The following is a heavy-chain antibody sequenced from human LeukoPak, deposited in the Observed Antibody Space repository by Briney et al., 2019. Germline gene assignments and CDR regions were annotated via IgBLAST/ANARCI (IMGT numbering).Heavy chain of an antibody. CDR2: IKQDGSEK. V-gene: IGHV3-7*01. Sequence: GGSLRLSCAASGFTFSTYWMGWVRQSPGKGLEWVANIKQDGSEKHYVDSVKGRFTISRDNAKNSLYLQMNSLRAEDTAVYYCARVLDYYDSSSPGNNWFDPWGQGTLVTVSS. D-gene: IGHD3-22*01. CDR1: GFTFSTYW. J-gene: IGHJ5*02. CDR3: ARVLDYYDSSSPGNNWFDP.